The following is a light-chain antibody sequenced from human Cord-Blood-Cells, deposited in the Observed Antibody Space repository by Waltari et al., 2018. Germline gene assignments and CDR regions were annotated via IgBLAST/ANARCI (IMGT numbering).Light chain of an antibody. CDR2: EVS. Sequence: QSALTQPRSVPGSPGQSVTISCTGTRSDAGGSYYVSWDQQHPGKAPKLMIYEVSKRPSGVPDRFSGSKSGNTASLTISGLQAEDEADYYCCSYAGSWVFGGGTKLTVL. J-gene: IGLJ3*02. CDR1: RSDAGGSYY. CDR3: CSYAGSWV. V-gene: IGLV2-11*01.